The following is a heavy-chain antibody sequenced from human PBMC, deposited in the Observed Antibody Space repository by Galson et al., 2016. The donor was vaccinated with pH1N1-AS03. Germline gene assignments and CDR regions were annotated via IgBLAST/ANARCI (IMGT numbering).Heavy chain of an antibody. CDR3: SRDAGTDYFDH. CDR2: IYPGDSDT. CDR1: GYSFARYW. J-gene: IGHJ4*02. V-gene: IGHV5-51*01. D-gene: IGHD6-13*01. Sequence: QSGAEVKKPGESLKISCKGSGYSFARYWIGWVRQMPGKGLEWMGVIYPGDSDTRYSPSFQGLVTISVDKTFTPAYLQWGSLDAADTAMYYCSRDAGTDYFDHWGQGTLVTVPS.